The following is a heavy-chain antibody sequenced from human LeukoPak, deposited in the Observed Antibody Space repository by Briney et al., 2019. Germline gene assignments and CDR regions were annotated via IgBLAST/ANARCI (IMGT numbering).Heavy chain of an antibody. CDR3: AREAGTSYDWFDP. J-gene: IGHJ5*02. D-gene: IGHD6-19*01. CDR1: GSTFSSYS. CDR2: ISSSSSYI. V-gene: IGHV3-21*01. Sequence: PGGSLRLSCAASGSTFSSYSMNWVRQAPGKGLEWVSSISSSSSYIYYADSVKGRFTISRDNAKNSLYLQMNSLRAEDTAVYYCAREAGTSYDWFDPWGQGTLVTVSS.